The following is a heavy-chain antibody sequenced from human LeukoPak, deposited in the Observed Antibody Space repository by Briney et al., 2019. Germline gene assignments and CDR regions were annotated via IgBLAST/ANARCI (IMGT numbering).Heavy chain of an antibody. J-gene: IGHJ4*02. CDR3: ARDRYSGSYHPFDY. V-gene: IGHV4-39*07. Sequence: PSETLSLTCTVSGGSISSSSYYWGWIRQPPGKGLEWIGSIYYSGSTYYNPSLKSRVTISVDTSKNQFSLRLSSVTAADTAVYYCARDRYSGSYHPFDYWGQGTLVTVSS. CDR2: IYYSGST. CDR1: GGSISSSSYY. D-gene: IGHD1-26*01.